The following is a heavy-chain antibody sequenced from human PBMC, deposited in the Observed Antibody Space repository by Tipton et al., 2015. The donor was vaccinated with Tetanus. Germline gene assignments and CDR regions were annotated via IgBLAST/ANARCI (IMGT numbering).Heavy chain of an antibody. D-gene: IGHD4-17*01. CDR2: IRSKANSYAT. Sequence: GSLRLSCAASGFTFSGSAMHWVRQASGKGLEWVGRIRSKANSYATAYAASVKGRFTISRDDSKNTAYLQMNSLKTEDTAVYYCTRRTVTTYAFDIWGQGTMVTVSS. V-gene: IGHV3-73*01. J-gene: IGHJ3*02. CDR1: GFTFSGSA. CDR3: TRRTVTTYAFDI.